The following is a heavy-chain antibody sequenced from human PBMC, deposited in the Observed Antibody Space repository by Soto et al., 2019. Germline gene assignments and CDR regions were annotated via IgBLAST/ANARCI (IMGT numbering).Heavy chain of an antibody. CDR3: AKDGSHNFDY. V-gene: IGHV3-30*18. J-gene: IGHJ4*02. CDR2: MSYDGSNE. D-gene: IGHD1-26*01. CDR1: GFTFSHYA. Sequence: QVQLVESGEGVVQPGRSLRLFCAASGFTFSHYAMHWVRQAPGKGLEWVALMSYDGSNEYYADSVKGRFTISRDNSKNTLYLQMNSLRVEDTAVYYCAKDGSHNFDYWGQGTLVTVSS.